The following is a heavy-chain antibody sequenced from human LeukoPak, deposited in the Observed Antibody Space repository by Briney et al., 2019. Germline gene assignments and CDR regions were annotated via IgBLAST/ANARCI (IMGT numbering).Heavy chain of an antibody. J-gene: IGHJ6*03. CDR3: ARGGQPYYYYYMDV. CDR1: GFTFSSYG. V-gene: IGHV3-33*01. Sequence: GRSLRLSCAASGFTFSSYGMHWVRQAPGKGLEWVAVVRFDGSNKYYADSVKGRFTISRDNAKNSLYLQMNSLRAEDTAVYYCARGGQPYYYYYMDVWGKGTTVTVSS. CDR2: VRFDGSNK.